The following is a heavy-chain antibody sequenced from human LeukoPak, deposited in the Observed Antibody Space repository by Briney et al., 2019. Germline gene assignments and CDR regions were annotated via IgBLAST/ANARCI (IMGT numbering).Heavy chain of an antibody. J-gene: IGHJ4*02. CDR2: IYYSGST. Sequence: SETLSLTCTVSGGSISSYYWSWIRQPPGKGLEWIGYIYYSGSTNYNPSLKSRVTISVDTSKNQFSLKLSSVTAADTAVYYCAKAPVTAMVNVYYFDYWGQETLVTLSS. CDR3: AKAPVTAMVNVYYFDY. CDR1: GGSISSYY. V-gene: IGHV4-59*12. D-gene: IGHD5-18*01.